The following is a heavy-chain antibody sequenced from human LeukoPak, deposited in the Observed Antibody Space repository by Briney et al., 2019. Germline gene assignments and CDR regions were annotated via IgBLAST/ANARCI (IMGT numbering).Heavy chain of an antibody. J-gene: IGHJ4*02. CDR3: ARDLMVRGVINDKRDDY. V-gene: IGHV3-30-3*01. CDR2: ISYDGSNK. D-gene: IGHD3-10*01. CDR1: GFTFSSYA. Sequence: GGSLRLSCAASGFTFSSYAMHWVRQAPGKGLEWVAVISYDGSNKYYADSVKGRFTISRDNSKNTLYLQMNSLRAEDTAVYYCARDLMVRGVINDKRDDYWGQGTLATVSS.